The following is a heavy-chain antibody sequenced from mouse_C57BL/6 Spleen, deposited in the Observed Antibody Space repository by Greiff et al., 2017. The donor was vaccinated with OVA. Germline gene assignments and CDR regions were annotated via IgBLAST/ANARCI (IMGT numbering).Heavy chain of an antibody. CDR2: ISSGSSTI. V-gene: IGHV5-17*01. J-gene: IGHJ1*03. CDR1: GFTFSDYG. Sequence: EVKLVESGGGLVKPGGSLKLSCAASGFTFSDYGMHWVRQAPEKGLEWVAYISSGSSTIYYADTVKGRFTISRDNAKNTLFLQMTSLRSEDTAMYYCARAYGNFYWYFDVWGTGTTVTVSS. CDR3: ARAYGNFYWYFDV. D-gene: IGHD2-1*01.